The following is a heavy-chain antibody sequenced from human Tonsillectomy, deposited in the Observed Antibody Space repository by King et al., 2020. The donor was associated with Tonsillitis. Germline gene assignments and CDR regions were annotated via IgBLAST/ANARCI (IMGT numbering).Heavy chain of an antibody. CDR2: ISAYNGNT. CDR3: VRDGRAARPPHDYGMDV. CDR1: GYTFTSYT. D-gene: IGHD6-6*01. J-gene: IGHJ6*02. V-gene: IGHV1-18*04. Sequence: QLVQSGAEVKKPGASVKVSCKASGYTFTSYTISWVRQAPGQGLEWMGWISAYNGNTNYAQKLQGRVTMTTDTSTSTAYMELRSLRSDDTAVYYCVRDGRAARPPHDYGMDVWGQGTTVTVSS.